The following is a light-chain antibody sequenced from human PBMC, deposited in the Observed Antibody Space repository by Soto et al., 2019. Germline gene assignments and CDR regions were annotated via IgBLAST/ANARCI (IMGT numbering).Light chain of an antibody. Sequence: QSVLTQPRSVSGSPGQSVTISCTGTSSDVGGYNYVSWYQQHPGKAPKLMIYDVSKRPSGVPDRFSGSKSGNTASLTISGLQAEDEADYYCCSYAGSYTIYVFGTGNKVTV. J-gene: IGLJ1*01. CDR1: SSDVGGYNY. V-gene: IGLV2-11*01. CDR3: CSYAGSYTIYV. CDR2: DVS.